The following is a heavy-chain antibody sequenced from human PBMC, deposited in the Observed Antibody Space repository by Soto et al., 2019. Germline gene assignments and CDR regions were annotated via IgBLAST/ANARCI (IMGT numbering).Heavy chain of an antibody. Sequence: EVQLVESGGGLVKPGGSLRLSCAASGFTFSSYSMNWVRQAPGKGLEWVSSISSSSSYIYYADSVKGRFTISRDNAKNSLYLQMNSQRAEDTAVYYCARDSGDTAMFIDYWGQGTLVTVSS. J-gene: IGHJ4*02. CDR3: ARDSGDTAMFIDY. D-gene: IGHD5-18*01. V-gene: IGHV3-21*01. CDR2: ISSSSSYI. CDR1: GFTFSSYS.